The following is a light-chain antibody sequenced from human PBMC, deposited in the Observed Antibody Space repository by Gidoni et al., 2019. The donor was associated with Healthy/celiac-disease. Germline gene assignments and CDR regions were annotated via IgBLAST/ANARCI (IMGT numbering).Light chain of an antibody. CDR3: QQYGSSL. CDR1: QSVSSSY. J-gene: IGKJ4*01. V-gene: IGKV3-20*01. Sequence: EIVLTQSPGTLSLSPGERATLSCRASQSVSSSYLAWYQQKPGQAPRPLIYGASSRATGIPDRFSGSGSGTDFTLTISRLEPEDFAVYYCQQYGSSLFGGXTKVEIK. CDR2: GAS.